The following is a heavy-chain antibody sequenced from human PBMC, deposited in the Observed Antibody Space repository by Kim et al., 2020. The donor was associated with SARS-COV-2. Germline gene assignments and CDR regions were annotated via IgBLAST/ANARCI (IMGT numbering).Heavy chain of an antibody. CDR2: GST. V-gene: IGHV3-23*01. D-gene: IGHD6-13*01. CDR3: AKAPKGGAA. Sequence: GSTYYADSVKGRFTISRDNSKNTLYLQMNSLRAEDTAVYYCAKAPKGGAAWGQGTLVTVSS. J-gene: IGHJ4*02.